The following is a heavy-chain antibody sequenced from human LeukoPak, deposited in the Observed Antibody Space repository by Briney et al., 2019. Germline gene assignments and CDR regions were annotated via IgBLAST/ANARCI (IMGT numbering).Heavy chain of an antibody. V-gene: IGHV3-23*01. CDR1: GFTFSSYA. D-gene: IGHD3-22*01. Sequence: GGSLRLSCAASGFTFSSYAMSWVRQAPWKGLEWVSAISGSGGSTYYADSVKGRFTISRDNSKNTLYLQMNSLRAEDTAVYYCAKDLDSSGYYLTFDYWGQGTLVTVSS. J-gene: IGHJ4*02. CDR2: ISGSGGST. CDR3: AKDLDSSGYYLTFDY.